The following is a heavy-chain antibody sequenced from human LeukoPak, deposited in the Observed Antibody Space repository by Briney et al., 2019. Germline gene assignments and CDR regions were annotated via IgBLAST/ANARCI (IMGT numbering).Heavy chain of an antibody. Sequence: GRSLRLSCAASGFTFSSYGMHWVRQAPGKGLEWVAVISYDGSNKYYADSVEGRFTISRDNSKNALYLQMNSLRAEDTAVYYCARDGLRWFGDSDGGMDVWGQGGTVTVSS. V-gene: IGHV3-30*03. J-gene: IGHJ6*02. D-gene: IGHD3-10*01. CDR2: ISYDGSNK. CDR1: GFTFSSYG. CDR3: ARDGLRWFGDSDGGMDV.